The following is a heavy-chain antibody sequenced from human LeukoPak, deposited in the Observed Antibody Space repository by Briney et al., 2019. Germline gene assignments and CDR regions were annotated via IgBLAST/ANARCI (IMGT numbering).Heavy chain of an antibody. Sequence: SETLSLTCSVSGGSITSSYWSWIRQAPGKGLEWLGYIYYTENAKYNPSLKSRVTMSLDTSKNQLSLKLTSVTAADTAVYHCATTRGYSYGCFYFAEWGQGTLVTVSS. V-gene: IGHV4-59*01. D-gene: IGHD5-18*01. CDR1: GGSITSSY. CDR2: IYYTENA. CDR3: ATTRGYSYGCFYFAE. J-gene: IGHJ4*02.